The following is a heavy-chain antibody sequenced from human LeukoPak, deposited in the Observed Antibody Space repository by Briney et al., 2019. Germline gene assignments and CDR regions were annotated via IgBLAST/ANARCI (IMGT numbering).Heavy chain of an antibody. J-gene: IGHJ4*02. CDR3: ARVQTYDYLWGSYRYFDY. CDR2: IYYSGST. Sequence: PSETLSLTCTVSGGSISSGGYYWSWIRQHPGKGLEWIGYIYYSGSTYYNPSLKSRVTISVDTSKNQFSLKLSSVTAADTAVYYCARVQTYDYLWGSYRYFDYWGQGTLVTVSS. CDR1: GGSISSGGYY. V-gene: IGHV4-31*03. D-gene: IGHD3-16*02.